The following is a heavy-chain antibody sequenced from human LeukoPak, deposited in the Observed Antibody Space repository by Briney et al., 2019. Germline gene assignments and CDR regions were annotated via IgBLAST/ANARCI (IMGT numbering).Heavy chain of an antibody. CDR1: GYTFTSYG. V-gene: IGHV1-18*01. Sequence: EASVKVSCKASGYTFTSYGISWGRQAPGQGLEWMGWISAYNGNTNYAQKLQGRVTMTTDTSTSTAYMELRSLRSDDTAVYYCASGGGTYSSSWDYYYYMDVWGKGTTVTVSS. D-gene: IGHD6-6*01. CDR2: ISAYNGNT. CDR3: ASGGGTYSSSWDYYYYMDV. J-gene: IGHJ6*03.